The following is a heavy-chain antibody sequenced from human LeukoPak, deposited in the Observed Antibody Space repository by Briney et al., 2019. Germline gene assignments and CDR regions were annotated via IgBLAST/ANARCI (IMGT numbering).Heavy chain of an antibody. CDR3: AREPAAMGFDY. CDR2: IYYSGSP. Sequence: SETLSLTCTVSGGSLSSGDYYWRWLRQPPGTGLEWIGYIYYSGSPYYNPSLKSRVTISVDMSKNQFSLKLSSVTAADTAVYYCAREPAAMGFDYWGQGTLVTVSS. CDR1: GGSLSSGDYY. V-gene: IGHV4-30-4*01. J-gene: IGHJ4*02. D-gene: IGHD2-2*01.